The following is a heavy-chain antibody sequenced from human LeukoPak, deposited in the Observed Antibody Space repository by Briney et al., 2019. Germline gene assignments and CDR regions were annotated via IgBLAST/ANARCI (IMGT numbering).Heavy chain of an antibody. V-gene: IGHV3-23*01. CDR2: ISGSGGST. Sequence: GGSLRLSCAASGFTFNSYAMSWVRQAPGKGLEWVSAISGSGGSTYYADSVKGRFTISRDNSKNTLYLQMNSLRAEDTAVYYCAKDTDHIVVVPAAHDYWGQGTLVTVSS. D-gene: IGHD2-2*01. CDR3: AKDTDHIVVVPAAHDY. J-gene: IGHJ4*02. CDR1: GFTFNSYA.